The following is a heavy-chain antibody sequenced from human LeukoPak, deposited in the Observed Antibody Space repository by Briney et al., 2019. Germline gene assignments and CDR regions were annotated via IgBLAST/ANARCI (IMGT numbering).Heavy chain of an antibody. Sequence: GGSLRLSCATSGFTFSTYRMSWVRQAPGKGLEWVANIKQDGSEKYYVDSVKGRFTISRDNAKNSLYLQMNSLRVEDTAVYYCARDCCGSGGLHYWGQGTLVTVSS. CDR3: ARDCCGSGGLHY. V-gene: IGHV3-7*01. CDR1: GFTFSTYR. CDR2: IKQDGSEK. J-gene: IGHJ4*02. D-gene: IGHD6-19*01.